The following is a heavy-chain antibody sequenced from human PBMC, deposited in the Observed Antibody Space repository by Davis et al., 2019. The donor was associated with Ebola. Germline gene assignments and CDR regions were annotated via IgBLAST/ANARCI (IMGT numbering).Heavy chain of an antibody. J-gene: IGHJ4*02. CDR1: GGSFSSHP. V-gene: IGHV1-69*13. Sequence: SAKVSCKTSGGSFSSHPISWVRQAPRQGLEWMGGIIPIFDTPHYAQKFQGRITITADASTSTAYMELSSLRSEDTATYFCARDFDGGNYYFDYWGPGTPVTVSS. CDR3: ARDFDGGNYYFDY. CDR2: IIPIFDTP. D-gene: IGHD3-9*01.